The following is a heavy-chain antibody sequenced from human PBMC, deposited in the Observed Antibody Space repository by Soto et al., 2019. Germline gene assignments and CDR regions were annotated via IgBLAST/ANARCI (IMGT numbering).Heavy chain of an antibody. CDR1: GGSISSGGYS. CDR2: IYHSGST. D-gene: IGHD3-22*01. J-gene: IGHJ5*02. V-gene: IGHV4-30-2*01. CDR3: AVGDYYDSSGYNNWFDP. Sequence: SETLSLTCAVSGGSISSGGYSWSWIRQPPGKGLEWIGYIYHSGSTYYNPSLKSRVTISVDRSKNQFSLKLSSVTAADTAVYYCAVGDYYDSSGYNNWFDPWGQGTLVTVSS.